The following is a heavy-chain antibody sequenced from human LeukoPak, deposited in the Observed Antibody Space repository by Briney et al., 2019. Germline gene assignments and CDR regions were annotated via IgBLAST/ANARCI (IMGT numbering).Heavy chain of an antibody. Sequence: GGSLRLSCAASGFTFTTYWIHWVRQAPGKGLVWVSHINSDGSSATYADSVKGRLTISRANAKNTAYLQMNSLRAEDTAVYYCARGGVGCFDYWGQGALVTVSS. CDR2: INSDGSSA. V-gene: IGHV3-74*01. CDR3: ARGGVGCFDY. D-gene: IGHD6-19*01. J-gene: IGHJ4*02. CDR1: GFTFTTYW.